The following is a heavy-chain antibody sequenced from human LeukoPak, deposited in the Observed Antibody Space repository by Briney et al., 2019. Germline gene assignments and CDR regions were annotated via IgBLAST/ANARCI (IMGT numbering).Heavy chain of an antibody. CDR3: ARVPYYYDSSGYLQH. CDR2: IWYDGSNK. J-gene: IGHJ1*01. Sequence: PGRSLRLSCAASGFTFSSYGMHWVRHAPGKGLEWVAVIWYDGSNKYYADSVKGRFTISRDNSKNTLYLQMNSLRAEDTAVYYCARVPYYYDSSGYLQHWGQGTLVTVSS. CDR1: GFTFSSYG. D-gene: IGHD3-22*01. V-gene: IGHV3-33*01.